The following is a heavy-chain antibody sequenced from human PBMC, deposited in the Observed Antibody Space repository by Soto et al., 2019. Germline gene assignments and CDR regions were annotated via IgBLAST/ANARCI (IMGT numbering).Heavy chain of an antibody. J-gene: IGHJ5*02. V-gene: IGHV1-46*01. CDR2: INAHGGRA. CDR3: ARSSGGNFGIIIEGSNWFDP. Sequence: QVRLVQSGAEVRRPGASVKVSCKAPGDTFTSYYLNWVRQAPGQGLEWMGVINAHGGRAKYTQKFQGRVTMTRDTSRSTVYMELRSLRSDDTAIYYCARSSGGNFGIIIEGSNWFDPWGQGTLVTVSS. D-gene: IGHD3-3*01. CDR1: GDTFTSYY.